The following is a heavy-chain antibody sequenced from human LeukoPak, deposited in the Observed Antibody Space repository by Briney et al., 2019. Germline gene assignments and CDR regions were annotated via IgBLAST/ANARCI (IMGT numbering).Heavy chain of an antibody. CDR2: IYTSGST. J-gene: IGHJ4*02. CDR3: ARDSGYCSGGSCYSGLDY. V-gene: IGHV4-61*02. CDR1: GGSISSGSYY. D-gene: IGHD2-15*01. Sequence: SETLSLTCTVSGGSISSGSYYWSWIRQPAGKGLEWIGRIYTSGSTNYNPSLKSRVTISVDTSKNQFSLKLSSVTAADTAVYYCARDSGYCSGGSCYSGLDYWGQGTLVTVSS.